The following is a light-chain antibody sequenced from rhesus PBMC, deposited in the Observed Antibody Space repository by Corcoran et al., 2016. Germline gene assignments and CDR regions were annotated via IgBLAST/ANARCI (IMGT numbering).Light chain of an antibody. CDR3: LQHKSYPLT. CDR2: AAS. J-gene: IGKJ4*01. Sequence: DIQMTQSPSSLSASVGDTVTITCRASQGISSYLNWFQQKQGKAPKLLIYAASSLESGVPSRCSGSGSGSDFTLTISSLQPEDFAVYYCLQHKSYPLTFGGGTKVELK. V-gene: IGKV1-28*02. CDR1: QGISSY.